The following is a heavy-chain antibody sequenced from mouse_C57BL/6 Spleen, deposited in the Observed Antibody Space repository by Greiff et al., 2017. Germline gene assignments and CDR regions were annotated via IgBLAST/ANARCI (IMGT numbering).Heavy chain of an antibody. CDR3: ARSRTVRDYFDC. CDR2: INPSNGGT. CDR1: GYTFTSYW. Sequence: QVQLQQPGTELVKPGASVKLSCKASGYTFTSYWMHWVKQRPGQGLEWIGNINPSNGGTNYNEKFKSKATLTVDKSSSTAYMQVSSLTSEDSAVYYCARSRTVRDYFDCWGQGTTLTVSS. J-gene: IGHJ2*01. V-gene: IGHV1-53*01.